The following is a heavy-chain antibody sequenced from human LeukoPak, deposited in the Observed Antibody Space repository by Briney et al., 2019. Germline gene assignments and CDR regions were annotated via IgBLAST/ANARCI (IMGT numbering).Heavy chain of an antibody. J-gene: IGHJ3*02. CDR3: AKDLSPLGAFDI. V-gene: IGHV3-66*01. CDR1: GFTVSNNY. CDR2: IYSGDNT. Sequence: GGSLRLSCAASGFTVSNNYMSWVRQAAGKGLEWVSFIYSGDNTYYADSVKGRFTISRDNSRNTLYLQMNTLRAEDTAVYYCAKDLSPLGAFDIWGQGTMVTVSP.